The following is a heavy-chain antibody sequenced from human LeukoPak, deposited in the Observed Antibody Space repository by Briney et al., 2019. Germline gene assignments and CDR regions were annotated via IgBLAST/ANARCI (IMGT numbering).Heavy chain of an antibody. CDR3: ATFRWGVGFEY. J-gene: IGHJ4*02. Sequence: PSETLSLTCAVYGGSFSGSFSDYYWTCIRQTPGKGLEWIGEIHHSVSTNYNPSLKSRVTISVDTSKNQFSLKLNSLTAADTAVYYCATFRWGVGFEYWGQGTLATVSS. CDR2: IHHSVST. V-gene: IGHV4-34*01. D-gene: IGHD3-16*01. CDR1: GGSFSGSFSDYY.